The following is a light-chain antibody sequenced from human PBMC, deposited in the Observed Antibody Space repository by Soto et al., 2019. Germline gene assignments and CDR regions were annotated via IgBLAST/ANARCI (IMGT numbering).Light chain of an antibody. CDR2: RNN. CDR1: SSNIGSNY. V-gene: IGLV1-47*01. J-gene: IGLJ2*01. Sequence: QSVLTQPPSASGTPGQRVTISCSGSSSNIGSNYVYWYQQLPGTAPKLLIYRNNHRPSGVPDRFSGSKSGTSASLAISGLRSEDEADYYCAAWDDSLGRVFGGGTKLTVL. CDR3: AAWDDSLGRV.